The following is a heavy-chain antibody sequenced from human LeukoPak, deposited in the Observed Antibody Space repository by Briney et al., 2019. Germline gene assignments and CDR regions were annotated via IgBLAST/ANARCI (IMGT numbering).Heavy chain of an antibody. J-gene: IGHJ4*02. CDR2: ISWDGGST. CDR3: AKLLTGGYNSGQNDY. Sequence: PGGSLRLSCAASGFTFDDYTMHWVRQAPGKGLEWVSLISWDGGSTYYADSVKGRSTISRDNSKNSLYLQMNSLRTEDTASYYCAKLLTGGYNSGQNDYWGQGILVTVSS. CDR1: GFTFDDYT. V-gene: IGHV3-43*01. D-gene: IGHD5-18*01.